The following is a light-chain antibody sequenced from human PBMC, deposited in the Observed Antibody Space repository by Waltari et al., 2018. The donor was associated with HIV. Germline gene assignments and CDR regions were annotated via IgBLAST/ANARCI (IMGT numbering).Light chain of an antibody. V-gene: IGLV2-14*03. CDR2: DVS. CDR3: SSYISSSTV. CDR1: SSDVGAYNY. Sequence: QSALTQPASVSGSPGQSITISCTGTSSDVGAYNYVSWYQQHPGKVPKLMIYDVSNRPSGVSNRFSGSKSGNTASLTIYGLQAEDEADYYCSSYISSSTVFGGGTKLTVL. J-gene: IGLJ2*01.